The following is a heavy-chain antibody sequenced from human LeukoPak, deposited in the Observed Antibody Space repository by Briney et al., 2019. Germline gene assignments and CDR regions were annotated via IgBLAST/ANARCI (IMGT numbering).Heavy chain of an antibody. CDR3: ARGRVDCSGGSCYSVDWFDP. D-gene: IGHD2-15*01. V-gene: IGHV6-1*01. Sequence: SQTLSLTCAISGDSVSSNSAAWNWIRQSPSRGLEWLGRTYYRSKWYNDYAVSVKSRITINPDTSKNQFSLQLNSVTPEDTAVYYCARGRVDCSGGSCYSVDWFDPWGQGTLVTVSS. CDR1: GDSVSSNSAA. J-gene: IGHJ5*02. CDR2: TYYRSKWYN.